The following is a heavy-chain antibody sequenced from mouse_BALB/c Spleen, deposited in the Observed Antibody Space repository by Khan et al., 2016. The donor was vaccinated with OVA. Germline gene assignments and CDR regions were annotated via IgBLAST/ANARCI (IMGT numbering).Heavy chain of an antibody. CDR3: ERDRIDY. V-gene: IGHV1-7*01. J-gene: IGHJ2*01. CDR1: GYTFSNYW. Sequence: VQLQQSGAELAKPGASVKMSCKASGYTFSNYWIHWVKQRPGQGLEWIGYINPSSGHTYYNQTFNDKATLTTDKSSSTAYMQLSSLTSEDSADYYSERDRIDYWGQGTTLTVSS. CDR2: INPSSGHT.